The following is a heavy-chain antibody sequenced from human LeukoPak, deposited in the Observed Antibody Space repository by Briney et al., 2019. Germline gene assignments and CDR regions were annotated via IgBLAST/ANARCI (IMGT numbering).Heavy chain of an antibody. J-gene: IGHJ4*02. CDR3: ASVFDS. V-gene: IGHV3-74*01. CDR2: INSDGINT. Sequence: GGSLRLSCAASGFTFSNYWMHWVRQAPGKGLVWVSRINSDGINTSYADSVKGRFTISRDNAKNTLNLQMNSLRAEDTAVYYCASVFDSWGQGFLVTVSS. CDR1: GFTFSNYW.